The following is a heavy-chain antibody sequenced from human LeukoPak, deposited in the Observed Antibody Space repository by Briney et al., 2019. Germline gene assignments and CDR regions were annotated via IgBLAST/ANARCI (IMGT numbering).Heavy chain of an antibody. D-gene: IGHD3-10*01. Sequence: PSETLSLTCTVSGGSISSSSYYWGWIRQPPGKGLEWIGSIYYSGSTYYNPSLKSRVTISVDTSKNQFSLRLSSVTAADTAVYYCARGPNYGPDYWGQGTLVTVSS. CDR3: ARGPNYGPDY. CDR2: IYYSGST. J-gene: IGHJ4*02. CDR1: GGSISSSSYY. V-gene: IGHV4-39*07.